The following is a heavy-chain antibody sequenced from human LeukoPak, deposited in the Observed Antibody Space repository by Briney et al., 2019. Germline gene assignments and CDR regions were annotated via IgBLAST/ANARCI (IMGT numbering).Heavy chain of an antibody. CDR1: GFTFSSYG. V-gene: IGHV3-23*01. CDR2: ISGSGETT. CDR3: ARTHGYFDQ. Sequence: GGSLRLSCAASGFTFSSYGMTWLRQTPAKGLEWVSAISGSGETTYYSDSVKGRFTISRDNSKNTLFLQMNSLRVEDAAMYYCARTHGYFDQWGQGTLVAVSS. J-gene: IGHJ4*02. D-gene: IGHD3-22*01.